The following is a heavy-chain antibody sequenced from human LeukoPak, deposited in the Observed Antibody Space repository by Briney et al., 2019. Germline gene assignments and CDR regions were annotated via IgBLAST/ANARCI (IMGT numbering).Heavy chain of an antibody. CDR2: IYSGGST. V-gene: IGHV3-53*01. Sequence: GGSLRLSCAASGFTFSSYTMNWVRQAPGKGLEWVSVIYSGGSTYYADSVKGRFTISRDNSKNTLYVQMNSLRAEDTAVYYCARDRYSYGPFNYYYYMDVWGKGTTVTISS. D-gene: IGHD5-18*01. CDR3: ARDRYSYGPFNYYYYMDV. J-gene: IGHJ6*03. CDR1: GFTFSSYT.